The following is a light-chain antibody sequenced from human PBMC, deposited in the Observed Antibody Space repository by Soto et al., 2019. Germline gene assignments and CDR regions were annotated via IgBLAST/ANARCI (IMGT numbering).Light chain of an antibody. CDR3: QQSYSPPPTT. Sequence: DIQMTQSPSSLSASVGDRVTITCRASKTISNYLNWYQKKPGKAPQLLIYAASTLQRGVPSRFSGSGSGTDFTLTIGSLQPEDSATYYCQQSYSPPPTTFGQGTRLEIK. V-gene: IGKV1-39*01. CDR2: AAS. CDR1: KTISNY. J-gene: IGKJ5*01.